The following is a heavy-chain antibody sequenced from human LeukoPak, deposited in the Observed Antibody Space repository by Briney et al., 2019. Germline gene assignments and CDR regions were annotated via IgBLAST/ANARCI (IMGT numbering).Heavy chain of an antibody. Sequence: GGSLRLSCAASGFTFSSYGMHWVRQGPGKGLEWVTFIWYDGTDKNYADSVKGRSTISRDNSKNTLYLQMNSLRAEDTAVYYCARSGSTYYYGMDVWGQGTTVTVSS. V-gene: IGHV3-33*01. CDR3: ARSGSTYYYGMDV. CDR1: GFTFSSYG. D-gene: IGHD3-10*01. J-gene: IGHJ6*02. CDR2: IWYDGTDK.